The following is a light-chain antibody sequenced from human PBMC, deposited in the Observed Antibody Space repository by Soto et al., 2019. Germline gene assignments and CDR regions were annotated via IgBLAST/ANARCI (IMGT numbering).Light chain of an antibody. Sequence: IQMTQSPSSLSASVGAGVPIISRGCQSISSYLNGYQQKPGKAPKLLIYAASSLQSRVPSRFSGSGAGTDFTLTISSLQPDDFSAYYCQQSYSTLTWTLGQGTKVDIK. J-gene: IGKJ1*01. CDR3: QQSYSTLTWT. CDR1: QSISSY. CDR2: AAS. V-gene: IGKV1-39*01.